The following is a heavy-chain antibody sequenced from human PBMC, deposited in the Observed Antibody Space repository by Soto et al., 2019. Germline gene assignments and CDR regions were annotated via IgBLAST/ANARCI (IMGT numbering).Heavy chain of an antibody. CDR1: GFSLSTTRVG. Sequence: QITLKESGPPLVKPTQTLTLTCTFSGFSLSTTRVGVGWIRQPPGEALEWLALLYWDDDKLYSPSLKRRLTITKDTSKHQVVLTLTTMDPVDTATYYCAHSKTSGMRYYFDYWGQGTLVTVSS. CDR3: AHSKTSGMRYYFDY. V-gene: IGHV2-5*02. CDR2: LYWDDDK. J-gene: IGHJ4*02.